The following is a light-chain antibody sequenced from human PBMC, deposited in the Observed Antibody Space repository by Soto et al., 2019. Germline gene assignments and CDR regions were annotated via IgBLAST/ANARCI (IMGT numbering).Light chain of an antibody. V-gene: IGLV2-23*01. CDR2: EGS. Sequence: QSALTQPASVSGSPGQSITISCTGTSSDVGSYNLVSWYQQHPGKAPKLMIYEGSKRPSGVSNRFSGSKSGNTASLTISGLQAXXEADYYCCSYAGSQVVFGGGTKLTVL. CDR3: CSYAGSQVV. J-gene: IGLJ2*01. CDR1: SSDVGSYNL.